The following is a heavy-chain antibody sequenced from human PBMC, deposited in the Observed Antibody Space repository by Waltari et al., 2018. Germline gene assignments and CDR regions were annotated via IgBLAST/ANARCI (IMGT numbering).Heavy chain of an antibody. CDR2: INHSGST. Sequence: QVQLQQWGAGLLKPSETLSLTCAVYGGSFSGYYWSWIRQPPAKGLEWIGEINHSGSTNYNPSLKSRVTISVDTSKNQFSLKLSSVTAADTAVYYCARGQYCSSTSCWRYYFDYWGQGTLVTVSS. J-gene: IGHJ4*02. CDR3: ARGQYCSSTSCWRYYFDY. CDR1: GGSFSGYY. V-gene: IGHV4-34*01. D-gene: IGHD2-2*01.